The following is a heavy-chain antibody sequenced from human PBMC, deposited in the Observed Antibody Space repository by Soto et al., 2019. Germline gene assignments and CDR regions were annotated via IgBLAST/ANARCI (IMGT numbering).Heavy chain of an antibody. J-gene: IGHJ4*02. V-gene: IGHV3-9*01. CDR1: GFTFDVYA. D-gene: IGHD6-13*01. CDR3: AKDISLRGWVYLVVEY. CDR2: INYNSGSV. Sequence: EVQLVESGGGWVQPGRSLRLSCAASGFTFDVYAMHWVRQAPGKGLEWVSGINYNSGSVGYADSVKGRFTISRDNAKNSLHLQMNSLRAEDTAVHYCAKDISLRGWVYLVVEYWGQGTLVTVSP.